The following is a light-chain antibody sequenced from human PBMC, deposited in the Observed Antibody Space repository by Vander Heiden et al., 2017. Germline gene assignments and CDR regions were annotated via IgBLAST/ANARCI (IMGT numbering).Light chain of an antibody. V-gene: IGLV1-40*01. J-gene: IGLJ2*01. Sequence: QSVLTPPPSVSGAPGQRVTISCTGRRSNIGAGYDVHWYQQLPGTAPKLLIYGNSNRPSGVPDRFSGSKSGTSASLAITGLQAEDEADYYCQSYDSSLSGYVVFGGGTKLTVL. CDR3: QSYDSSLSGYVV. CDR1: RSNIGAGYD. CDR2: GNS.